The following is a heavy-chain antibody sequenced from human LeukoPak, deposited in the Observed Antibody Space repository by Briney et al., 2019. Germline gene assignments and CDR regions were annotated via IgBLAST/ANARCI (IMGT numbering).Heavy chain of an antibody. D-gene: IGHD5-12*01. Sequence: ASVKVSCKASGYTLTSYDIDWVRQAPGQGLEWMGWMNPNSGNTGYAQKFQGRVTMTRNTSITTAYMELSSLSSEDTAVYYCARRFPITYYYYGMDVWGQGTTVTVSS. CDR1: GYTLTSYD. V-gene: IGHV1-8*01. CDR2: MNPNSGNT. CDR3: ARRFPITYYYYGMDV. J-gene: IGHJ6*02.